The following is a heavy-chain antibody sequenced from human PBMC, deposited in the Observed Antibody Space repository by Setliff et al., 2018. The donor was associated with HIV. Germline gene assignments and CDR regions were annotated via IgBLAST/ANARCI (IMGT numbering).Heavy chain of an antibody. V-gene: IGHV1-8*01. J-gene: IGHJ4*02. D-gene: IGHD6-19*01. CDR1: GYTFTSYD. CDR2: MNPNSGNT. Sequence: GASVKVSCKASGYTFTSYDINWVRQATGQGLEWMGWMNPNSGNTGYAQKFQGRVTMTRNTSISTAYMELSSLRSEDTAAYYCARIAWPWWQWLVRSGKWYFDYWGQGTLVTVSS. CDR3: ARIAWPWWQWLVRSGKWYFDY.